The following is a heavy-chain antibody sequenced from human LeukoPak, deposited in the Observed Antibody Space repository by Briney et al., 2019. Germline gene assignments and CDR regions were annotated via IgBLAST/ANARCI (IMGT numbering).Heavy chain of an antibody. CDR3: ATGLGGY. CDR1: GFTFSNAW. Sequence: KPGGSLRLSCAASGFTFSNAWMSWVRQAPGKGLEWVGRIKTKTDGGTTDYAAPAKGRFTVSRDDSKNTLYLQMNSLKTEDTAIYYCATGLGGYWGQGTLVTVSS. J-gene: IGHJ4*02. D-gene: IGHD4-23*01. V-gene: IGHV3-15*01. CDR2: IKTKTDGGTT.